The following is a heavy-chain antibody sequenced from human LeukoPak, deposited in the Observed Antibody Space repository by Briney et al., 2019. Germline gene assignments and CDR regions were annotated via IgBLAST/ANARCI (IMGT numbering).Heavy chain of an antibody. CDR2: ITSSSDYI. J-gene: IGHJ4*02. D-gene: IGHD2-15*01. CDR1: GFIFSSYS. CDR3: ARGPQGGCLIYFFDY. Sequence: GGSLRLSCAASGFIFSSYSMNWVRQAPGKGLEWVSSITSSSDYIYYADSVKGRFTISRDNARNSLYLQMNSLTAEDTAVYYCARGPQGGCLIYFFDYWGLGTLVTVSS. V-gene: IGHV3-21*01.